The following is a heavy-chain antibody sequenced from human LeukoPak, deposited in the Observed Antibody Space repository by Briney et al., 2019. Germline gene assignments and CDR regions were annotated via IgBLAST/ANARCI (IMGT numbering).Heavy chain of an antibody. CDR1: GYTFTGYY. CDR3: TRESGSYHGNDY. V-gene: IGHV1-2*06. J-gene: IGHJ4*02. CDR2: INPNNGAT. Sequence: RASVKVSCKASGYTFTGYYMHWVRQAPGQGLEWMGRINPNNGATNYAQKLQGRVTTTGDTSISTAYMELSSLRSDDTAVYYCTRESGSYHGNDYWGQGTLVTVSS. D-gene: IGHD1-26*01.